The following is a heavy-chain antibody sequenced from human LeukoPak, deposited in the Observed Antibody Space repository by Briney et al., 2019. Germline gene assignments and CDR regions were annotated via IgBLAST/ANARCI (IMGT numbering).Heavy chain of an antibody. CDR3: ARRGVGTHFDY. V-gene: IGHV1-8*01. Sequence: GASVTVSCTASGYTFTSYDINWVRQATGQGLGWMGWMNPNSDNTGYAQKFQGRVTMTRNTSISTAYMELSSLRSEDTAVYYCARRGVGTHFDYWGQGSLVTVSS. CDR1: GYTFTSYD. CDR2: MNPNSDNT. D-gene: IGHD1-1*01. J-gene: IGHJ4*02.